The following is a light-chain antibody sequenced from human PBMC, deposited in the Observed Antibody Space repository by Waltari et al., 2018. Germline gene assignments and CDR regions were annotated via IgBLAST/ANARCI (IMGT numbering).Light chain of an antibody. CDR2: EVS. J-gene: IGLJ2*01. CDR3: SSYTSSSTLV. Sequence: QSALTQPASVSGSPGQSITISCTGTSSDVGGYNYVPWSQQHPGKAPKLLIYEVSNRPAGVSIRFSGSKSGNTASLTISGLQAEAEADYACSSYTSSSTLVVGGGTKLTVL. CDR1: SSDVGGYNY. V-gene: IGLV2-14*01.